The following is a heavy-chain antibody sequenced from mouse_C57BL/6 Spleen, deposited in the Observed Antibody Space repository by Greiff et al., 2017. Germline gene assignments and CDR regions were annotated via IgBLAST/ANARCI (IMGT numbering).Heavy chain of an antibody. V-gene: IGHV5-17*01. CDR1: GFTFSDYG. J-gene: IGHJ4*01. CDR2: ISSGSSTI. D-gene: IGHD1-1*01. Sequence: EVKLVESGGGLVKPGGSLKLSCAASGFTFSDYGMHWVRQAPEKGLEWVAYISSGSSTIYYADTVKGRFTISRDNAKNTLFLQMTSLRSDDTAMYYCANEYYYGSSYEVYCYAMDYWGQGTSVTVSS. CDR3: ANEYYYGSSYEVYCYAMDY.